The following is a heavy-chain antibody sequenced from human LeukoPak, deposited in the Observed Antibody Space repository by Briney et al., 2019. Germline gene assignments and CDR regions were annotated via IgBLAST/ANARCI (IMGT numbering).Heavy chain of an antibody. Sequence: GGSLRLSCAASGFTFSSYWMDRVRQSPGKGLEWVANIKEDGSDKYYVDSVKGRFTISRDNAKNSLYLQMNSLRAEDTAVYYCARNSGWFRFDYWGQGTLVTVSS. CDR1: GFTFSSYW. D-gene: IGHD6-19*01. CDR3: ARNSGWFRFDY. J-gene: IGHJ4*02. CDR2: IKEDGSDK. V-gene: IGHV3-7*03.